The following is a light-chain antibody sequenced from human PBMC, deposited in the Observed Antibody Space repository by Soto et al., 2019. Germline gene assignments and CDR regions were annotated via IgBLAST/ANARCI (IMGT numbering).Light chain of an antibody. CDR2: GAS. Sequence: EIVLTQSPGTLSLSPGERATLSCRASQSVSSSYLAWYQQKPGQAPRLLIYGASDRATGIPDRFSGSGSGTDFTLTISRLEPEDFAVYYCQQYGSSPRTLGQGTRLEI. CDR3: QQYGSSPRT. V-gene: IGKV3-20*01. J-gene: IGKJ5*01. CDR1: QSVSSSY.